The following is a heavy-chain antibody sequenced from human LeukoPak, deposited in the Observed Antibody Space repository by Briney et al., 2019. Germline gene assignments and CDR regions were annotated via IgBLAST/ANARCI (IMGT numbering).Heavy chain of an antibody. J-gene: IGHJ6*03. V-gene: IGHV4-39*07. D-gene: IGHD2-15*01. Sequence: SETLSLTCTVSGGSISSYYWGWIRQPPGKGLERIGSIYYSGSTYYNPSLKSRVTISVDTSKNQFSLKLSSVTAADTAVYYCASFYCSGGSCYQYYSYYYMDVWGKGTTVTISS. CDR3: ASFYCSGGSCYQYYSYYYMDV. CDR1: GGSISSYY. CDR2: IYYSGST.